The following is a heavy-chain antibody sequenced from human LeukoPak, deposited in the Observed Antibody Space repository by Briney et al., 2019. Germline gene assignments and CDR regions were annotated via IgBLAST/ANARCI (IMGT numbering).Heavy chain of an antibody. J-gene: IGHJ6*04. D-gene: IGHD3-3*01. Sequence: SETLSLTCTVSGGFISSYYWSWIRQPPGKGLEWIGYIYYSGSTNYNPSLKSRVTISVDTSKNQFSLKLSSVTAADTAVYYRAREGVALGSMDVWGKGTTVTVSS. CDR2: IYYSGST. CDR1: GGFISSYY. CDR3: AREGVALGSMDV. V-gene: IGHV4-59*01.